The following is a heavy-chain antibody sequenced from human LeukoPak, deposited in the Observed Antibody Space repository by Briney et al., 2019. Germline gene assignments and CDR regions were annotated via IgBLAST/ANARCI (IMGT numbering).Heavy chain of an antibody. CDR1: GFTFSSYS. CDR3: ARGYDFWSGYPGY. D-gene: IGHD3-3*01. Sequence: GGSLRLSCAASGFTFSSYSMNWVRQAPGKGLEWVSSISSSSYIYYADSVKGRFTISRDNAKNSLYLQMNSLRAEDTAVYYSARGYDFWSGYPGYWGQGTLVTVSS. CDR2: ISSSSYI. V-gene: IGHV3-21*01. J-gene: IGHJ4*02.